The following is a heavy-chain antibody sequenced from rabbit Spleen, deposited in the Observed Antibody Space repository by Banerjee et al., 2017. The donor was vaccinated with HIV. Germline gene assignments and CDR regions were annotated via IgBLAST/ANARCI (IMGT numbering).Heavy chain of an antibody. J-gene: IGHJ4*01. CDR1: GFDFSSYW. Sequence: QLKETGGGLVQPGGSLTLSCKASGFDFSSYWVHWVRQAPGKGLEWIGCIYTGSGSTDYANSVKGRFTISRDNAQNTVSLQMNSLTAADTATYFCARDMAHFNLWGQGTLVTVS. V-gene: IGHV1S7*01. CDR2: IYTGSGST. CDR3: ARDMAHFNL. D-gene: IGHD3-1*01.